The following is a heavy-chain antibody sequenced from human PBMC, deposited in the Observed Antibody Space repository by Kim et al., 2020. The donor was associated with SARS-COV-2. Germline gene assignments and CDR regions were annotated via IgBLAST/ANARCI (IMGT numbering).Heavy chain of an antibody. CDR3: TRGSLLGTGDY. J-gene: IGHJ4*02. D-gene: IGHD3-10*01. CDR2: IRSKAYGGTT. V-gene: IGHV3-49*04. CDR1: GFTFGDYA. Sequence: GGSLRLSCTASGFTFGDYAMSWVRQAPGKGLEWVGFIRSKAYGGTTEDAASVKGRFTISRDDSKSIVYLQRSSLKTEDTAVYYCTRGSLLGTGDYWGQGTLVSVS.